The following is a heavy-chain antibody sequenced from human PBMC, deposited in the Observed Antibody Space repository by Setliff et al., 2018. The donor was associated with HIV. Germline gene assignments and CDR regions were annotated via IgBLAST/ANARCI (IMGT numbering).Heavy chain of an antibody. V-gene: IGHV3-48*01. CDR1: GFVFTDHS. Sequence: PGGSLRLSCAASGFVFTDHSLHWVRQAPGEGLEWISYISATGTTVSYADSVRGRFIISRDSVRNEVYLQMNSLRAEDTAVYYCARDRSSWYEFYFDCWGQGTLVTVSS. J-gene: IGHJ4*02. D-gene: IGHD6-13*01. CDR2: ISATGTTV. CDR3: ARDRSSWYEFYFDC.